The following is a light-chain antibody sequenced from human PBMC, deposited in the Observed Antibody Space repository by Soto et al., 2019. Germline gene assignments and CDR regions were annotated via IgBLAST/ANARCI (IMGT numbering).Light chain of an antibody. CDR2: GAS. V-gene: IGKV3-15*01. CDR3: QQYNDWWT. J-gene: IGKJ1*01. Sequence: EIVMTQSPDTLSVSPGERATLSCRASQSVSNNLAWYHQKPGQAPRLLIFGASTRATGIPARFIGSGSGTEFTLTISSLQSEDFAVYYCQQYNDWWTFGQGTKVEIK. CDR1: QSVSNN.